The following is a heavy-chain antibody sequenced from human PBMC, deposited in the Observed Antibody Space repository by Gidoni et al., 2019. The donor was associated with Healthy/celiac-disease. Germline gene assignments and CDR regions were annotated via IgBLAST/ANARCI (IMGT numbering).Heavy chain of an antibody. CDR3: ARDGGWVVVVRSGMDV. CDR2: IYYSGST. D-gene: IGHD2-2*01. J-gene: IGHJ6*02. Sequence: QLQLQESGPGLVKPSETLSLTCTVSGGSISSSSYYWGWIRQPPGKGLEWIGSIYYSGSTYYNPSLKSRVTISVDTSKNQFSLKLSSVTAADTAVYYCARDGGWVVVVRSGMDVWGQGTTVTVSS. V-gene: IGHV4-39*07. CDR1: GGSISSSSYY.